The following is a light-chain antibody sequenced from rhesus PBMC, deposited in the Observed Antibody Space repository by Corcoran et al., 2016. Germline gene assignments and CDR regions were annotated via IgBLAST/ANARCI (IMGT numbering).Light chain of an antibody. Sequence: DIQMTQSPSSLSASVGDTVTITCRASQSISRWLDWYQQKPGKAPKVLIHKASSLESGVPSRFSGSGSGTEFTLAISSLQTEDFGNYFCLQYRISPYSFGQGYKVEIK. CDR1: QSISRW. CDR2: KAS. CDR3: LQYRISPYS. J-gene: IGKJ2*01. V-gene: IGKV1-22*01.